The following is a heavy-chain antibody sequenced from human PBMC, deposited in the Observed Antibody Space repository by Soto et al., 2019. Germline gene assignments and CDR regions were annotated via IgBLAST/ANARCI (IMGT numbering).Heavy chain of an antibody. V-gene: IGHV4-31*03. CDR1: GGSISSGGYY. D-gene: IGHD6-13*01. CDR3: ARAAAAAQFAY. CDR2: IYYSGST. Sequence: TLSLTCTVSGGSISSGGYYWSWIRQYPGKGLEWIGYIYYSGSTYYNPSLKTRVTISVDTSKNQFSLKLSSVTAADTAMYYCARAAAAAQFAYWGQGTLVTVSS. J-gene: IGHJ4*02.